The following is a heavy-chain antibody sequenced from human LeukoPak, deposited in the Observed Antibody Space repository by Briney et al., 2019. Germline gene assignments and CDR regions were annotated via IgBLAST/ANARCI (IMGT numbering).Heavy chain of an antibody. V-gene: IGHV3-7*01. CDR1: GFTFSSYW. CDR2: IKQDGSEK. Sequence: PGGSLRLSCAASGFTFSSYWMSWVRQAPGKGPEWVANIKQDGSEKYYVDSVKGRFTISRDNAKNSLYLQMNSLRAEDTAVYYCARVVGSDSSSWYGYYYYYMDVWGKGTTVTVSS. J-gene: IGHJ6*03. D-gene: IGHD6-13*01. CDR3: ARVVGSDSSSWYGYYYYYMDV.